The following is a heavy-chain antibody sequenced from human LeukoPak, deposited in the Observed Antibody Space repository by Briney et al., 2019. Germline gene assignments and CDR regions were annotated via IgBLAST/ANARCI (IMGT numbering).Heavy chain of an antibody. D-gene: IGHD1-26*01. V-gene: IGHV3-30*02. CDR1: GFTFSSYG. CDR3: AKGGGVGATLDY. J-gene: IGHJ4*02. Sequence: PGGSLRLSCAASGFTFSSYGMHWVRQAPGKGLKWVAFIRYDGSNKYYADSVKGRFTISRDNAKNSLYLQMNSLRAEDTAVYYCAKGGGVGATLDYWGQGTLVTVSS. CDR2: IRYDGSNK.